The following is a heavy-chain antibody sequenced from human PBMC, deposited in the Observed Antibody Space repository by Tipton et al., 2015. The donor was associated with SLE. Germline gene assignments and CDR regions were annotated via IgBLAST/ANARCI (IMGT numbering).Heavy chain of an antibody. Sequence: TLSLTCAVSGYSISSGYYWGWIRQPPGKGLEWIGSIYHSGSTYYNPSLKSRVTISVDTSKNQFSLKLSSVTVADTAVYYCARVYSSGWCAHWGQGTLVTVSS. V-gene: IGHV4-38-2*01. CDR1: GYSISSGYY. D-gene: IGHD6-19*01. CDR3: ARVYSSGWCAH. CDR2: IYHSGST. J-gene: IGHJ4*02.